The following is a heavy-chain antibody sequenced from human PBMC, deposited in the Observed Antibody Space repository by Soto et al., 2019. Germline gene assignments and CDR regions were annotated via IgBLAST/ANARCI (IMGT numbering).Heavy chain of an antibody. J-gene: IGHJ4*02. CDR3: ARDSDSVVTSYYFDY. CDR1: GYTFTSYY. V-gene: IGHV1-46*01. Sequence: PGESLKISCKASGYTFTSYYMHWVRQAPGQGLEWMGIINPSGGSTSYAQKFQGRVTMTRDTSTSTVYMELSSLRSEDTAVYYCARDSDSVVTSYYFDYWGQGTLVTVSS. D-gene: IGHD2-15*01. CDR2: INPSGGST.